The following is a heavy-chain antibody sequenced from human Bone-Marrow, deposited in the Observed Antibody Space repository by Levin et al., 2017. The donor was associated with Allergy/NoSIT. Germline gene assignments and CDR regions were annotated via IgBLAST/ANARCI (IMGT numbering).Heavy chain of an antibody. J-gene: IGHJ4*02. Sequence: PSETLSLTCTVSGGSIISGGYYWSWIRQPPGKGLEWIGSIYYSGSTYYNPSLKSRVTISVDTSKNQFSLKLSSVTAADTAVYYCARDGMITFGGVIVTKFDYWGQGTLVTVSS. CDR3: ARDGMITFGGVIVTKFDY. CDR2: IYYSGST. V-gene: IGHV4-39*07. D-gene: IGHD3-16*02. CDR1: GGSIISGGYY.